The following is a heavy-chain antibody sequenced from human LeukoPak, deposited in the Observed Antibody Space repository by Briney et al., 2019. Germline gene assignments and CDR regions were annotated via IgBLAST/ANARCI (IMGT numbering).Heavy chain of an antibody. CDR1: GFTFSSYA. CDR2: ISGSGGST. V-gene: IGHV3-23*01. CDR3: AAYYYGSGSYGDFDY. D-gene: IGHD3-10*01. Sequence: GGSLRLSCAASGFTFSSYAMSWVRQAPGKGLEWVSAISGSGGSTYYADSVKGRFAISRDNSKNTLYLQMNSLRAEDTAVYYCAAYYYGSGSYGDFDYWGQGTLVTVSS. J-gene: IGHJ4*02.